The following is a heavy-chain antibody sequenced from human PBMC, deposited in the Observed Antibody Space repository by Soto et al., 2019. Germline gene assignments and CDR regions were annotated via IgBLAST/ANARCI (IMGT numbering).Heavy chain of an antibody. CDR3: AKDRGRATAGEYYYYGMDV. CDR1: GYTFTSYY. D-gene: IGHD6-13*01. CDR2: INPSGGST. Sequence: QVQLVQSGAAVQKSGASVKVSCKASGYTFTSYYIHWVRQAPGQGLDWMGIINPSGGSTDYAQKFQGRVAMTSDASTSTVYVELSSLRSEDTAVYYCAKDRGRATAGEYYYYGMDVWGQGTTVTVSS. J-gene: IGHJ6*02. V-gene: IGHV1-46*01.